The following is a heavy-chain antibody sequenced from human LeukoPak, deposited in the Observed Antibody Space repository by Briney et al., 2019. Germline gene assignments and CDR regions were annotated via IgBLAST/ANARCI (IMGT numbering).Heavy chain of an antibody. J-gene: IGHJ3*02. D-gene: IGHD3-3*01. V-gene: IGHV1-18*01. CDR1: GYTFRNHG. Sequence: ASVKVSCKASGYTFRNHGINWVRQAPGQGLEWMGWISAYNGNTNTAQKFQGRVTMTTDTSTNTAYMELRSLTSDDTAVYYCARTFYDFWSGFSNYDSFHIWGQGTLVTVSS. CDR2: ISAYNGNT. CDR3: ARTFYDFWSGFSNYDSFHI.